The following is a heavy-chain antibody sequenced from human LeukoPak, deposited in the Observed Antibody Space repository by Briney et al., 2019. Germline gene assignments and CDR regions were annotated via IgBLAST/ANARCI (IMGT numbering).Heavy chain of an antibody. V-gene: IGHV1-69*06. CDR3: ARVNRVVRGVINAFDI. J-gene: IGHJ3*02. CDR2: IIPIFGTA. Sequence: SVKVSCKASGGTFSSYAISWVRQAPGQGLEWMGGIIPIFGTANYAQKFQGRVTITADKSTSTAYMELSSLRSEDTAVYYCARVNRVVRGVINAFDIWGQGTMVTVSS. D-gene: IGHD3-10*01. CDR1: GGTFSSYA.